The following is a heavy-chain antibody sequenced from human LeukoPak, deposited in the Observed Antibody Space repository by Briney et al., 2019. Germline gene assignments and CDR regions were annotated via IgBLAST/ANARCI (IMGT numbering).Heavy chain of an antibody. CDR2: ISAYNGNT. CDR3: ARAKYSSGWYGFDY. J-gene: IGHJ4*02. V-gene: IGHV1-18*01. Sequence: ASVKVSCKASGYTSTSYGISWVRQAPGQGLEWIGWISAYNGNTNYAQKLQGRVTMTTDTSTSTAYMELRSLRSDDTAVYYCARAKYSSGWYGFDYWGQGTLVTVSS. D-gene: IGHD6-19*01. CDR1: GYTSTSYG.